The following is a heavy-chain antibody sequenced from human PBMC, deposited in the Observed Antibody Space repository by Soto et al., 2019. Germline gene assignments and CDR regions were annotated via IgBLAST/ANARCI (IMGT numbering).Heavy chain of an antibody. D-gene: IGHD5-18*01. Sequence: ALVKVSSETSGYVYTNYPIHWVRRAPVQRPEWMGWINAGNGNTKYSQMFQGRVSITRDTSASTAYIDLISLASEDAALYYCAPVRPPGYSYGPYAYWGQGTLVTV. CDR2: INAGNGNT. CDR1: GYVYTNYP. J-gene: IGHJ4*02. V-gene: IGHV1-3*01. CDR3: APVRPPGYSYGPYAY.